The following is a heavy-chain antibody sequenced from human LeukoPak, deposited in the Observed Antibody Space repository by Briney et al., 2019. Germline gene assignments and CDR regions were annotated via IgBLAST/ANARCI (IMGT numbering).Heavy chain of an antibody. CDR1: GYTFTSYY. J-gene: IGHJ3*02. D-gene: IGHD1-26*01. Sequence: GASVKVSCKASGYTFTSYYMHWVRQAPGQGLEWMGIINPSGGSTSYAQKFQGRVTMTRDTSTSTVYMELSSLRSEDTAVYYCAKGLVVGPGSYYLGGVVRGAFDIWGQGTMVTVSS. CDR2: INPSGGST. CDR3: AKGLVVGPGSYYLGGVVRGAFDI. V-gene: IGHV1-46*01.